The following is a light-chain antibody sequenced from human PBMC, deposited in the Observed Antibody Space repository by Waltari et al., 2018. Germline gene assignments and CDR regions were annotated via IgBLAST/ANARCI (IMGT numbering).Light chain of an antibody. CDR2: YVS. CDR1: SSDVGHYNY. J-gene: IGLJ2*01. Sequence: QSALTQPASVSGSPGQSITISCTGTSSDVGHYNYVSWYQQRPGKAPKLMIYYVSYRPSGISSRFSGSKSGSTASLTIYGLQAEDEADYYCSSFTSASTVGVIFGGGTKLTVL. CDR3: SSFTSASTVGVI. V-gene: IGLV2-14*03.